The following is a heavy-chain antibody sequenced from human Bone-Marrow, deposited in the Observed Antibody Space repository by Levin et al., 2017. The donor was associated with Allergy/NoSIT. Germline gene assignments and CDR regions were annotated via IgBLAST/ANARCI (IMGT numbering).Heavy chain of an antibody. CDR1: GFTFTNYD. Sequence: LSLTCAASGFTFTNYDMHWVRQAPGKGLEWVAVIWYDGSNKYYADSVKGRFTISRDNSKNTLYLQMNSLRAEDTAVDYCARENGDHATFYNYYGMDVWGQGTTVTVSS. J-gene: IGHJ6*02. D-gene: IGHD4-17*01. V-gene: IGHV3-33*01. CDR3: ARENGDHATFYNYYGMDV. CDR2: IWYDGSNK.